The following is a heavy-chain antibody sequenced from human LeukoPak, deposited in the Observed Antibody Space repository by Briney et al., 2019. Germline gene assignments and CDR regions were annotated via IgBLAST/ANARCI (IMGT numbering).Heavy chain of an antibody. V-gene: IGHV3-30*02. Sequence: GGSLRLSCAASGFTFSSYGMHWVRQAPGKGLEWVAFIRYDGSNKYYADSVKGRFTISRDNSKNTLYLQMNSLRTEDTAVYYCAKDGRRRKTYYYGSGSYPGWGQGTLVTVSS. CDR2: IRYDGSNK. J-gene: IGHJ4*02. CDR1: GFTFSSYG. CDR3: AKDGRRRKTYYYGSGSYPG. D-gene: IGHD3-10*01.